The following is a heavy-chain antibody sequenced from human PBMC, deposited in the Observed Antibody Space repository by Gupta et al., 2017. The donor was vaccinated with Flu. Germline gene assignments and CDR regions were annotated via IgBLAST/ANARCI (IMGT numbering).Heavy chain of an antibody. Sequence: QVQLVQSGAEVKRPGSSVTVSCRASGDTFTKYAINWVRQAPGQGLEWMGGINPIFTTANYAKKFQGRVTITADKSTGTTFMELSSLRSEDTAIYYCANSNFRSYYAMDAWGQGTTVTVSS. CDR3: ANSNFRSYYAMDA. D-gene: IGHD4-11*01. V-gene: IGHV1-69*06. J-gene: IGHJ6*02. CDR1: GDTFTKYA. CDR2: INPIFTTA.